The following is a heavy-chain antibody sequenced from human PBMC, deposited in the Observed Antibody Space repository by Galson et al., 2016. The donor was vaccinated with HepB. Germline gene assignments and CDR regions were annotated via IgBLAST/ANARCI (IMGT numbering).Heavy chain of an antibody. CDR3: TTGENLGDLWSGDVFHI. CDR2: IRIKGDGGTA. CDR1: GFTFSKAW. V-gene: IGHV3-15*01. D-gene: IGHD3-3*01. J-gene: IGHJ3*02. Sequence: SLRLSCAASGFTFSKAWMSWVRQAPGKGLEWVGRIRIKGDGGTADNDAPVKGRFTFSRNDSKNTLYLLMNNLIIEDTALYYCTTGENLGDLWSGDVFHIWGQGTMVTVSS.